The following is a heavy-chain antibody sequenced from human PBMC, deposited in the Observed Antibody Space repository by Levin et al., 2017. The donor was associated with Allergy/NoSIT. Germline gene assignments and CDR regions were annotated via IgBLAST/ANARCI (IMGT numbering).Heavy chain of an antibody. J-gene: IGHJ4*02. CDR3: AHRGSKGGMTTVTSPPFFDY. CDR1: GFSLSTSGVG. CDR2: IYWDDDK. Sequence: SGPTLVKPPQTLTLTCTFSGFSLSTSGVGVGWIRQPPGKALEWLALIYWDDDKRYSPSLKSRLTITKDTSKNQVVLTMTNMDPVDTATYYCAHRGSKGGMTTVTSPPFFDYWGQGTLVTVSS. V-gene: IGHV2-5*02. D-gene: IGHD4-11*01.